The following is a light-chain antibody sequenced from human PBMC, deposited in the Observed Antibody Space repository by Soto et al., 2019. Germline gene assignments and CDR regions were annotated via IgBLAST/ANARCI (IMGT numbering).Light chain of an antibody. V-gene: IGKV1-5*03. J-gene: IGKJ1*01. CDR2: KAS. CDR1: QGITNR. CDR3: QQYNSYSWT. Sequence: DIQMTQSPSSVSASVGDRVTITCRASQGITNRLAWYQQKPGKAPKLLIYKASSLESGVPSRFSGSGSGTEFTLTISSLQPDDFATYYCQQYNSYSWTFGQGTKVDIK.